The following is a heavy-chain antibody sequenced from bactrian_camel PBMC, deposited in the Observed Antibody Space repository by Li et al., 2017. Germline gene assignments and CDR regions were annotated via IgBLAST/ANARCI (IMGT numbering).Heavy chain of an antibody. D-gene: IGHD5*01. J-gene: IGHJ4*01. CDR1: SHTYGYTAKTYS. CDR3: AAKPFCWVASLVPDQYNF. Sequence: VQLVESGGGSVRTGGSLRLSCDASSHTYGYTAKTYSTAWFRQVPGKEREGVAGINSMTQDNYAESVMGRFTISKDNVKNTLYLQMNSLKPEDTAMYYCAAKPFCWVASLVPDQYNFWGQGTQVTVS. V-gene: IGHV3S55*01. CDR2: INSMTQD.